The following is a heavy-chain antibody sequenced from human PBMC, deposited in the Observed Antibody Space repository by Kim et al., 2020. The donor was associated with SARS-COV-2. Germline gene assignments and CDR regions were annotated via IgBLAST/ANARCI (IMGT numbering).Heavy chain of an antibody. CDR3: ARGFGVVVALDY. D-gene: IGHD3-3*01. CDR2: INHSGST. V-gene: IGHV4-34*01. CDR1: GSSLSNYY. J-gene: IGHJ4*02. Sequence: SETLSLTCGVYGSSLSNYYWNWIRQSPGKGLEWIGEINHSGSTNYNPSLQGRVTMSVDTSKNHFSLKMTSVTAADTAVYYCARGFGVVVALDYWGQGALV.